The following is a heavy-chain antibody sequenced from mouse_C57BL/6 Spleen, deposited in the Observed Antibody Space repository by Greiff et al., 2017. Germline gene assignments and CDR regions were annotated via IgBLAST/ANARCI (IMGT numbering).Heavy chain of an antibody. D-gene: IGHD4-1*02. CDR2: IRLKSDNYAT. J-gene: IGHJ4*01. Sequence: VQLKESGGGLVQPGGSMKLSCVASGFTFSNYWMNWVRQSPEKGLEWVAQIRLKSDNYATHYAESVKGRFTISRDDSKSSVYLQMNNLRAEDTGIYYCTGLNWDDAMDYWGQGTSVTVSS. V-gene: IGHV6-3*01. CDR3: TGLNWDDAMDY. CDR1: GFTFSNYW.